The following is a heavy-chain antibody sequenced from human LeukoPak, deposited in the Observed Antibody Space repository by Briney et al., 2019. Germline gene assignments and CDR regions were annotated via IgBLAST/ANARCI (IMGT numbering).Heavy chain of an antibody. V-gene: IGHV4-34*01. CDR1: GGSFSGYY. CDR3: ARGRYCSGGSCYFYPKYYYYYGMDV. CDR2: INHSGST. J-gene: IGHJ6*02. D-gene: IGHD2-15*01. Sequence: SETLSLTCAVYGGSFSGYYWGWIRQPPGQGLEWIGEINHSGSTNYNPSLKSRVTISVDTSKNQFSLKLSSVTAADTAVYYCARGRYCSGGSCYFYPKYYYYYGMDVWGQGTTVTVSS.